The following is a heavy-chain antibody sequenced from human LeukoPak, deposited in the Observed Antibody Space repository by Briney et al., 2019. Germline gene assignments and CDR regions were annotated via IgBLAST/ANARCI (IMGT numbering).Heavy chain of an antibody. Sequence: VGSLRLSCAASEFTFSGSAMHWVRQASGKGLEWVGRIRSKANSYATAYAASVKGRFTISRDDSKNTAYLQMNSLKTEDTAVYYCTRLQDYYGSGRYSYWGQGTLVTVSS. CDR3: TRLQDYYGSGRYSY. J-gene: IGHJ4*02. CDR2: IRSKANSYAT. D-gene: IGHD3-10*01. CDR1: EFTFSGSA. V-gene: IGHV3-73*01.